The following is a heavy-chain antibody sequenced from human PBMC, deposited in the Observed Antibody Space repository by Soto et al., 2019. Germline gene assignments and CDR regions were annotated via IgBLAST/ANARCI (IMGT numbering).Heavy chain of an antibody. V-gene: IGHV3-53*01. CDR3: ARTRPDILTGYYAAYFDY. CDR1: GFTVSSNY. J-gene: IGHJ4*02. CDR2: IYSGGST. D-gene: IGHD3-9*01. Sequence: GGSLRLSCAASGFTVSSNYMSWVRQAPGKGLEWVSVIYSGGSTYYADSVKGRFTISRDNSKNTLYLQMNSLRAEDTAVYYCARTRPDILTGYYAAYFDYWDQGTLVTVSS.